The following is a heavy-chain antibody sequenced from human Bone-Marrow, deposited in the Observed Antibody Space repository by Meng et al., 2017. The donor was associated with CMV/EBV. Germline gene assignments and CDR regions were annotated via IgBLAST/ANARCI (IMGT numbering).Heavy chain of an antibody. CDR3: ARDPSGYYSYYYGMDV. CDR1: GFTFSSYS. Sequence: GESLKISCAASGFTFSSYSMNWVRQAPGKGLEWVSSISSSSSYIYYADSVKGRFTISRDNAKNSLYLQMNSLRAEDTAVYYCARDPSGYYSYYYGMDVWGQGTTVTASS. CDR2: ISSSSSYI. V-gene: IGHV3-21*01. D-gene: IGHD3-3*01. J-gene: IGHJ6*02.